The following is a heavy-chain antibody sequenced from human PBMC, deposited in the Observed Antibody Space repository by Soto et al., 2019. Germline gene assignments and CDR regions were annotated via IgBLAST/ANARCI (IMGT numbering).Heavy chain of an antibody. V-gene: IGHV2-5*02. D-gene: IGHD3-10*01. CDR3: VHTRFGWFGDISSS. CDR1: GFSLSPRGVG. Sequence: QITLQESGPTLVKPTQTLTLTCTFSGFSLSPRGVGVTWIRQPPGKALEWLAVVYWDDDKRYSPYLQSRLTITKDTSQNQVVLTLTNMGPVDTGTYYCVHTRFGWFGDISSSWGQGSLVTVSS. CDR2: VYWDDDK. J-gene: IGHJ4*02.